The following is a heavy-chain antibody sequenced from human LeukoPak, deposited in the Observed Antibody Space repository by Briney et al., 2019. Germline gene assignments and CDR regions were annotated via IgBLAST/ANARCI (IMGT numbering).Heavy chain of an antibody. CDR2: ISGSGGST. CDR3: AKENWYLYNNNWYKTWFDP. Sequence: GGSLRLSCAASGFTFSSYAMSWVRQAPGKGLEWVSAISGSGGSTYADSVKGRFTISRDNSKNTLYLQVNSLRAEDTAIYYCAKENWYLYNNNWYKTWFDPWGQGTLVTVSS. V-gene: IGHV3-23*01. CDR1: GFTFSSYA. J-gene: IGHJ5*02. D-gene: IGHD6-13*01.